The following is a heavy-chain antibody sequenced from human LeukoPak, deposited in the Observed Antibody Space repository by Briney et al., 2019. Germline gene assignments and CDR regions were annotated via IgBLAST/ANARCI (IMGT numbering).Heavy chain of an antibody. CDR1: GYTFTGYY. D-gene: IGHD6-19*01. J-gene: IGHJ3*02. CDR2: INPNSGGT. V-gene: IGHV1-2*04. CDR3: ARGMAGSSFGAFDI. Sequence: GASVKVSCRASGYTFTGYYMHWVRQAPGQGLEWMGWINPNSGGTNYAQKFQGWVTMTRDTSISTAYMELSKLRSDDTAVYYCARGMAGSSFGAFDIWGQGTMVTVSA.